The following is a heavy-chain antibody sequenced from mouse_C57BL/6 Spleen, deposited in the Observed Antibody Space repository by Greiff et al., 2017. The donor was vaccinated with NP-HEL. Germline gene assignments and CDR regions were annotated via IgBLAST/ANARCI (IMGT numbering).Heavy chain of an antibody. D-gene: IGHD2-2*01. V-gene: IGHV1-15*01. CDR3: TRGLYGYGEDY. CDR1: GYTFTDYE. J-gene: IGHJ2*01. CDR2: IDPETGGT. Sequence: VQLQQSGAELVRPGASVTLSCKASGYTFTDYEMHWVKQTPVHGLEWIGAIDPETGGTAYNQKFKGKAILTADKSSSTAYMELRSLTSEDSAVYYCTRGLYGYGEDYWGQGTTLTVSS.